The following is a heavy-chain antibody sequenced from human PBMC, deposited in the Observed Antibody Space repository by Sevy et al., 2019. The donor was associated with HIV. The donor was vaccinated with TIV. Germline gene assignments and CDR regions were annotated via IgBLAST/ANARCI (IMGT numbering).Heavy chain of an antibody. CDR2: VYDSGNS. Sequence: SETLSLTCAVSGGSINSFFWSWIRQSPGKGLEWIGYVYDSGNSEYNPALRSRVTISVDTSKKQFSLKLSSVTAADTAVYYCARGGGIYYDSSGFHPQYYFDSWGQGTLVTVSS. CDR3: ARGGGIYYDSSGFHPQYYFDS. J-gene: IGHJ4*02. D-gene: IGHD3-22*01. CDR1: GGSINSFF. V-gene: IGHV4-59*01.